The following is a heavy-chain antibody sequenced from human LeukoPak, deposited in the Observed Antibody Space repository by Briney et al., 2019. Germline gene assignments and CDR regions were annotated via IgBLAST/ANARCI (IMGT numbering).Heavy chain of an antibody. D-gene: IGHD6-13*01. Sequence: SETLSLTCTVSGGSISGYYWNWIRQPAGKGLEWIGRIYTSGSTNYTPSLKSRVTISVDKSKNQFSLKLSSVTAADTAVYYCARDPDSSSWYYAFDIWGQGTMVSGSS. J-gene: IGHJ3*02. CDR3: ARDPDSSSWYYAFDI. V-gene: IGHV4-4*07. CDR1: GGSISGYY. CDR2: IYTSGST.